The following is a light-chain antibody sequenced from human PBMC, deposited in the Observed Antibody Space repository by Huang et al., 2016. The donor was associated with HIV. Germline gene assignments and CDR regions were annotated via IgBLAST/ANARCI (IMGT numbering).Light chain of an antibody. V-gene: IGKV3-15*01. Sequence: EIVMTQSPATLSVSPGERATLSCRASQSISSNLAWYQQKPGQAPRFLIPGASTRATGIPARFFGSGSGTDFTLTISSLQSEDFAVYYCQRFQGFTFGPGTKVDL. CDR1: QSISSN. J-gene: IGKJ3*01. CDR3: QRFQGFT. CDR2: GAS.